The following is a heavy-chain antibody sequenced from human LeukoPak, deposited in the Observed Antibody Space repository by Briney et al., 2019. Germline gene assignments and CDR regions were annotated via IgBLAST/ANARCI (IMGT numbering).Heavy chain of an antibody. CDR1: GFTFNTYW. Sequence: GGSLRLSCAASGFTFNTYWMHWVRQAPGKGLVWVSRIDSDGSSTSYADSVKGRFTISRDDAKNTLYLQMNSLRAEDTAVYYCASYCSTTSCYAVDYWGQGTLVTVSS. D-gene: IGHD2-2*01. J-gene: IGHJ4*02. CDR3: ASYCSTTSCYAVDY. V-gene: IGHV3-74*01. CDR2: IDSDGSST.